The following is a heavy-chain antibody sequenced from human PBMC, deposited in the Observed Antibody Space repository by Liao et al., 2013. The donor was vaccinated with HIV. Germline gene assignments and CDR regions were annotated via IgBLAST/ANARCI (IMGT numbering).Heavy chain of an antibody. CDR1: GGSISSGDYY. D-gene: IGHD2-15*01. CDR2: IYYSGST. V-gene: IGHV4-30-4*08. Sequence: QVQLQESGPGLVKPSQTLSLTCTVSGGSISSGDYYWSWIRQPPGKGLEWIGYIYYSGSTYYNPSLKSRVTMSIDRSNNQFSLSLSSVTAADTAVYYCARDLLGFCTGGTCYSGYMDVWGKGTTVTVSS. CDR3: ARDLLGFCTGGTCYSGYMDV. J-gene: IGHJ6*03.